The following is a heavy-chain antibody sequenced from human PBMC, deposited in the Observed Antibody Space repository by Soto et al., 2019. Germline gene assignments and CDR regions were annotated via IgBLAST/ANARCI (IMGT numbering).Heavy chain of an antibody. Sequence: GESLKISCKGSGYSFTSYWIGWVRQMPGKGLEWMGIIYPGDSDTRYSPSFQGQVTISADKSISTAYLQWSSLKASDTAMYYCARPKVGATSPYYFDYWGQGTLVTVSS. D-gene: IGHD1-26*01. CDR3: ARPKVGATSPYYFDY. J-gene: IGHJ4*02. CDR1: GYSFTSYW. CDR2: IYPGDSDT. V-gene: IGHV5-51*01.